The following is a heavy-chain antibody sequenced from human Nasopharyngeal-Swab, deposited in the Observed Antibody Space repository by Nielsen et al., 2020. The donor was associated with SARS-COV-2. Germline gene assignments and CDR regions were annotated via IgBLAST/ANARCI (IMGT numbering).Heavy chain of an antibody. J-gene: IGHJ3*02. V-gene: IGHV3-7*04. Sequence: GGSLRLSCAASGFTFSSYWMSWVRQAPGKGLEWVANIKQDGSEKYYVDSVKGRFTISRDNAKNSLYLQMNSLRAEDTAVYYCARFLYGDYVSRAFDIWGQGTMVTVSS. CDR1: GFTFSSYW. CDR3: ARFLYGDYVSRAFDI. D-gene: IGHD4-17*01. CDR2: IKQDGSEK.